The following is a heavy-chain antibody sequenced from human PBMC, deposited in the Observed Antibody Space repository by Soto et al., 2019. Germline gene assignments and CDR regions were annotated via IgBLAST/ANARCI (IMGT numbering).Heavy chain of an antibody. D-gene: IGHD6-13*01. V-gene: IGHV4-31*03. CDR2: IFHSGST. J-gene: IGHJ5*02. Sequence: TLSLTCSVSGGSITSGGFYWSWVRQHPEKGLEWIAYIFHSGSTDYNPSLKSRIIISADTSKNQFSLKLTSVTAADTAVYYCVRGGIAGNWFDPWGQGTLVTVSS. CDR1: GGSITSGGFY. CDR3: VRGGIAGNWFDP.